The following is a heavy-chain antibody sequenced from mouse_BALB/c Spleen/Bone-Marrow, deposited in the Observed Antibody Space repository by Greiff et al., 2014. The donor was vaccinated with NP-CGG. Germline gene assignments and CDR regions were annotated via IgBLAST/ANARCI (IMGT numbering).Heavy chain of an antibody. V-gene: IGHV1S56*01. J-gene: IGHJ4*01. D-gene: IGHD1-3*01. CDR3: ARHKWAMGY. CDR2: IYPGNVNT. CDR1: GYTFTSYY. Sequence: VQLQQSGPELVKPGASVRISCKASGYTFTSYYIHWVKQRPGQGLEWIGWIYPGNVNTKYNEKFKVKATLTADKSSSTAYMQLSSLTSEDSAVYFCARHKWAMGYWGQGTSVTVSS.